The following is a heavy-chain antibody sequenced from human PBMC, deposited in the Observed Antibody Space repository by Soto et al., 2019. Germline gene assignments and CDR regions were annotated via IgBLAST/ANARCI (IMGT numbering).Heavy chain of an antibody. Sequence: EVQLVESGGGLVQPGGSLRLSCAASEFTVSNNYMTWVRQAPGKGLEWVSVIYRGGSTYYADSVRGRFTISRDNSKNTLYLQMSSLRAEDTAVYYCARARFGGLAAIFADCWGQGTLVTVSS. V-gene: IGHV3-66*01. J-gene: IGHJ4*02. CDR1: EFTVSNNY. D-gene: IGHD5-12*01. CDR2: IYRGGST. CDR3: ARARFGGLAAIFADC.